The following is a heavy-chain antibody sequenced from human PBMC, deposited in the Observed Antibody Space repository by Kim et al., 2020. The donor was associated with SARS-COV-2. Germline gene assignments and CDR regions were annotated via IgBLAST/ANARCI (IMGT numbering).Heavy chain of an antibody. CDR2: INTNTGNP. J-gene: IGHJ6*02. D-gene: IGHD3-10*01. CDR1: GYTFTSYA. V-gene: IGHV7-4-1*02. Sequence: ASVKVSCKASGYTFTSYAMNWVRQAPGQGLEWMGWINTNTGNPTYAQGFTGRFVFSLDTSVSTAYLQISSLKAEDTAVYYCAESITMVRGWSYYYYGMDVWGQGTTVTVSS. CDR3: AESITMVRGWSYYYYGMDV.